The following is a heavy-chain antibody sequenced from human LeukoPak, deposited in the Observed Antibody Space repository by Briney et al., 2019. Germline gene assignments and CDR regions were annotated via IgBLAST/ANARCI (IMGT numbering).Heavy chain of an antibody. CDR2: INPNSGGT. Sequence: GASVKVSCTASGYTFTSYYMHWVRQAPGQGLEWMGWINPNSGGTNYAQKFQGRVTMTRDTSISTAYMELSRLRSDDTAVYYCARDDSSSWSGNWFDPWGQGTLVTVSS. CDR1: GYTFTSYY. CDR3: ARDDSSSWSGNWFDP. D-gene: IGHD6-13*01. V-gene: IGHV1-2*02. J-gene: IGHJ5*02.